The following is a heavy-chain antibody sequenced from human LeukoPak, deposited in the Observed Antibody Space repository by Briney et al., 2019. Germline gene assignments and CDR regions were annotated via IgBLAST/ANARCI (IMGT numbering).Heavy chain of an antibody. J-gene: IGHJ6*01. CDR2: IIPIFGIA. CDR3: ARVNRYCSSTSCGRDHGMDV. Sequence: SVKVSCKASGGTFSSYAISWVRQAPGQGLEWMGRIIPIFGIANYAQKFQGRVTITADKSTSTAYMELSSLRSEDTAVYYCARVNRYCSSTSCGRDHGMDVWGEGTTVTVSS. D-gene: IGHD2-2*01. CDR1: GGTFSSYA. V-gene: IGHV1-69*04.